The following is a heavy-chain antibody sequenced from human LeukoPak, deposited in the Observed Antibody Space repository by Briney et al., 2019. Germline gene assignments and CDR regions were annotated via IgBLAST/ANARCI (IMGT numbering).Heavy chain of an antibody. CDR3: ARSILRYYYNASGYYPYYFDY. D-gene: IGHD3-22*01. Sequence: SETLSLTCTVSGGSFSSSSYYWGWIRQPPGRGLEWIGSIYYRGSNYHNSSLKGRVTMSIDTSKNQFSLRLSSVTAADTAVYYCARSILRYYYNASGYYPYYFDYWGQGVLVTVSS. V-gene: IGHV4-39*07. J-gene: IGHJ4*02. CDR1: GGSFSSSSYY. CDR2: IYYRGSN.